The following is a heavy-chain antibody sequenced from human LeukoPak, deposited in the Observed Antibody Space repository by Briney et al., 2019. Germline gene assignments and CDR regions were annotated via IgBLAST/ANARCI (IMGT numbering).Heavy chain of an antibody. D-gene: IGHD6-19*01. CDR2: IYYSGST. J-gene: IGHJ6*02. CDR3: AREAGGLSQGWLGLDGMDV. V-gene: IGHV4-39*07. Sequence: SETLSLTCTVSGGSISSSSYYWGWIRQPPGKGLEWIGSIYYSGSTYYNPSLKSRVTISVDTSKNQFSLKLSSVTAADTAVYYCAREAGGLSQGWLGLDGMDVWGQGTTVTVSS. CDR1: GGSISSSSYY.